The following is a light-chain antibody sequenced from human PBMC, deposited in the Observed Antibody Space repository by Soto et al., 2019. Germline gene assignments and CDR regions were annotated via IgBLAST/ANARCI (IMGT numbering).Light chain of an antibody. CDR3: ASYTTGRVWV. J-gene: IGLJ3*02. Sequence: QSALTRPPSVSGSPGQSVTISCTGTSSDVGSFNRVSWYQQPPGTAPKLIIYEVTNRPSGVPVRFSGSKSANMASLTISGLQAEDEADYYCASYTTGRVWVFGAGTKLTVL. CDR1: SSDVGSFNR. V-gene: IGLV2-18*02. CDR2: EVT.